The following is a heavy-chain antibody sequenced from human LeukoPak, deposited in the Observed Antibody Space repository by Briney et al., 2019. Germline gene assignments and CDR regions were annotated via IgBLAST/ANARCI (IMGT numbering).Heavy chain of an antibody. D-gene: IGHD3-10*01. Sequence: GGSLRLSCAASGFTFSSYSMNWVRQAPGKGLEWVSYISSSSSTIYYADSVKGRFTISRDNAKNTLYLQMNSLRAEDTAVYYCAKDRDYYGSGAAFDIWGQGTMVTVSS. CDR1: GFTFSSYS. CDR3: AKDRDYYGSGAAFDI. J-gene: IGHJ3*02. V-gene: IGHV3-48*01. CDR2: ISSSSSTI.